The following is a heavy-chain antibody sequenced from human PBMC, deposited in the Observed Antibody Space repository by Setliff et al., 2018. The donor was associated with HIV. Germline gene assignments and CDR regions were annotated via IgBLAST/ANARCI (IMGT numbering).Heavy chain of an antibody. CDR2: IYYSGST. CDR1: GGSISSSTYY. Sequence: SETLSLTCTVSGGSISSSTYYWGWIRQPPGKGLEWIGTIYYSGSTHYNPSLKSRLTISVDTSKNQFSLKLSSVTAADTAVYYCARRDGYSYGFYFDYWGQGTLVTVSS. D-gene: IGHD5-18*01. J-gene: IGHJ4*02. V-gene: IGHV4-39*01. CDR3: ARRDGYSYGFYFDY.